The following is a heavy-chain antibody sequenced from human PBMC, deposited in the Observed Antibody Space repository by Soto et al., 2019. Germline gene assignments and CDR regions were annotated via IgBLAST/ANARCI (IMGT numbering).Heavy chain of an antibody. Sequence: QVQLVQSGAEVKKPGSSVKVSCKASGGTFSSYAISWVRQAPGQGLEWMGGIIPIFGTANYAQKFQGRGTITADESTSTAYMELSSLRSEDTAVYYCARDGATVTTYYYYGMDVWGQGTTVTVSS. CDR1: GGTFSSYA. D-gene: IGHD4-4*01. J-gene: IGHJ6*02. CDR3: ARDGATVTTYYYYGMDV. V-gene: IGHV1-69*12. CDR2: IIPIFGTA.